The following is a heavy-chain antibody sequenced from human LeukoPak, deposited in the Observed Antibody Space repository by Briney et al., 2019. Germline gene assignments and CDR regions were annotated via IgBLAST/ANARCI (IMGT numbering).Heavy chain of an antibody. CDR1: GYSVSSKSSA. CDR2: TYYRYKWYN. J-gene: IGHJ5*02. Sequence: SQTVSLTCAISGYSVSSKSSAWNWIRQSPSRGLEWVGRTYYRYKWYNDYAVSVKSRITINPDTSKNQFTLQLSSVTPEDTAVYFCARTTFTTFVNWFDPWGQGTLVTVSS. D-gene: IGHD1-1*01. V-gene: IGHV6-1*01. CDR3: ARTTFTTFVNWFDP.